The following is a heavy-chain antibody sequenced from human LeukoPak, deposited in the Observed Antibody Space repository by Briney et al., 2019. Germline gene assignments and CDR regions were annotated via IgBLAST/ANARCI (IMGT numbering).Heavy chain of an antibody. J-gene: IGHJ4*02. CDR3: AKAHMITFGGSISHFDY. Sequence: PGGSLRLSCAASGFTFSPYGMHWVRQAPGKGLEWVAFIRYDGSNKYYADSVKGRFTISRDNSKNTLYLQMNSLRAEDTAVYYCAKAHMITFGGSISHFDYWGQGTLVTVSS. CDR2: IRYDGSNK. V-gene: IGHV3-30*02. CDR1: GFTFSPYG. D-gene: IGHD3-16*01.